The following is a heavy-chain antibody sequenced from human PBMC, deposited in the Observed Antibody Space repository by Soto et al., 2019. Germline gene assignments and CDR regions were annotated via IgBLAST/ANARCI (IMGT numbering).Heavy chain of an antibody. CDR1: GFTFSTYP. J-gene: IGHJ4*02. CDR3: ARGGFDFWTGSASYFFDH. CDR2: ITITSTTI. Sequence: GGSLRLSCTASGFTFSTYPMNWVRQAPGKGLEWISYITITSTTIHYAGSVKGRFTISRDNAKNSLFLQMNSLRDEDTAVYYCARGGFDFWTGSASYFFDHWGPGTLVTVSS. D-gene: IGHD3-3*01. V-gene: IGHV3-48*02.